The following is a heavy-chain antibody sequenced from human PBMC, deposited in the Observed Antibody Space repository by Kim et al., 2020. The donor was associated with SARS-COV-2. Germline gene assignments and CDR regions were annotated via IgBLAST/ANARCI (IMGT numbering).Heavy chain of an antibody. CDR1: GGSFSGYY. Sequence: SETLSLTCAVYGGSFSGYYWSWIRQPPGKGLEWIGEINHSGSTNYNPSLKSRVTISVDTSKNQFSLKLSSVTAADTAVYYCARRFYDYVWGSYRYPGWF. V-gene: IGHV4-34*01. J-gene: IGHJ5*01. D-gene: IGHD3-16*02. CDR2: INHSGST. CDR3: ARRFYDYVWGSYRYPGWF.